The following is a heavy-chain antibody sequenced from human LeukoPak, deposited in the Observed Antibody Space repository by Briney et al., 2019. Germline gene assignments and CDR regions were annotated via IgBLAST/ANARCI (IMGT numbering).Heavy chain of an antibody. D-gene: IGHD6-13*01. V-gene: IGHV4-39*07. CDR2: IYYSGST. J-gene: IGHJ6*03. CDR3: ASSDSSSWYSAYYYYYMDV. Sequence: PSETLSLTCTVSGGSISSSSYYWGWIRQPPGKGLEWIGSIYYSGSTYYNPPLKSRVTISVDTSKNQFSLKLSSVTAADTAVYYCASSDSSSWYSAYYYYYMDVWGKGTTVTVSS. CDR1: GGSISSSSYY.